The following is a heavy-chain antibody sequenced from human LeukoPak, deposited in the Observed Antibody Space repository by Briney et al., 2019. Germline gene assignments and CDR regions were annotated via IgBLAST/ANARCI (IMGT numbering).Heavy chain of an antibody. J-gene: IGHJ4*02. CDR2: TDKTGGYT. Sequence: GGSLRLSCAASGFNFSNYSMNWVRQAPVKGLEWVSSTDKTGGYTYYADSLKGRFTISRDNAKNSLYLQMNSLRAEDTAVYYCARRYCSTNNCYAFDYWGQGTLVTVSS. CDR1: GFNFSNYS. CDR3: ARRYCSTNNCYAFDY. V-gene: IGHV3-21*01. D-gene: IGHD2-2*01.